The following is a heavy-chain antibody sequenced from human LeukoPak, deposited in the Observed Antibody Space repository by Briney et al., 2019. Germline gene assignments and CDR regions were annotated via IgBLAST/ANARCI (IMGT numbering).Heavy chain of an antibody. V-gene: IGHV4-30-2*01. CDR2: IYHSGST. CDR1: GGSISSGGYY. CDR3: ARGRVLRFLEWSRSVLDV. Sequence: SETLSVTCTVSGGSISSGGYYWSWIRQPPGEGLEWIGYIYHSGSTYYNPPLKSRVTISVDRSKNQFSLKLSSVTAADTAVYYCARGRVLRFLEWSRSVLDVWGKGTTVTVSS. D-gene: IGHD3-3*01. J-gene: IGHJ6*04.